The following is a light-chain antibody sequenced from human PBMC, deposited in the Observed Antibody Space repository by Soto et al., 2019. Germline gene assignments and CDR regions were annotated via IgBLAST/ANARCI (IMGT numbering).Light chain of an antibody. V-gene: IGLV1-40*01. Sequence: QSVLTQPPSVSGAPGQRVTISCTGSSSNIGAGYDVHWYQQLPGTAPKLLIYGNSNRPSGVPDRFSGSKSGTSASLAITGLQAEDEADYYCQSYDSSLSVVFGGGIKRTVL. CDR1: SSNIGAGYD. CDR2: GNS. CDR3: QSYDSSLSVV. J-gene: IGLJ2*01.